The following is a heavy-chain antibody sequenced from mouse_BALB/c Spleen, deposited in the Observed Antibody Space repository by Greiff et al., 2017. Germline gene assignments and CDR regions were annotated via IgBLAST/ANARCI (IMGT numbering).Heavy chain of an antibody. V-gene: IGHV1-63*02. Sequence: QVQLKESGAELVRPGTSVKISCKASGYTFTNYWLGWVKQRPGHGLEWIGDIYPGGGYTNYNEKFKGKATLTADTSSSTAYMQLSSLTSEDSAVYFCARAGDYDGGFAYWGQGTLVTVSA. J-gene: IGHJ3*01. CDR2: IYPGGGYT. CDR1: GYTFTNYW. D-gene: IGHD2-4*01. CDR3: ARAGDYDGGFAY.